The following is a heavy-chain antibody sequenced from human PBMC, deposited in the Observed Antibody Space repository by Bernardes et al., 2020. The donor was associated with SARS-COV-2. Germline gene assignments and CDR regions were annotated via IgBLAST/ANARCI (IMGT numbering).Heavy chain of an antibody. CDR3: ARGHIVVENPGAFDI. J-gene: IGHJ3*02. V-gene: IGHV3-11*05. Sequence: GGSLRLSCAASGFTFSDYYMSWIRQAPGKGLEWVSYISSSSSYTNYADSVKGRFTISRDNAKNSLYLQMNSLRAEDTAVYYCARGHIVVENPGAFDIWGQGTMVTVSS. D-gene: IGHD2-2*01. CDR2: ISSSSSYT. CDR1: GFTFSDYY.